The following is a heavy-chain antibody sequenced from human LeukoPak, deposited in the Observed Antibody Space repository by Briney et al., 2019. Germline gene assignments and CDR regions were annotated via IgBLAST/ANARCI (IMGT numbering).Heavy chain of an antibody. V-gene: IGHV3-21*01. CDR1: GFTFSSYS. CDR2: ISSSSSYI. CDR3: ARDRVPPGHAPTETTYYDFWSGYLFDYYYGMDV. J-gene: IGHJ6*02. D-gene: IGHD3-3*01. Sequence: PGGSLRLSCAASGFTFSSYSMNWVRQAPGKGLEWVSSISSSSSYIYYADSVKGRFTISRDNAKNSLYLQMNSLRAEDTAVYYCARDRVPPGHAPTETTYYDFWSGYLFDYYYGMDVWGQGTTVTVSS.